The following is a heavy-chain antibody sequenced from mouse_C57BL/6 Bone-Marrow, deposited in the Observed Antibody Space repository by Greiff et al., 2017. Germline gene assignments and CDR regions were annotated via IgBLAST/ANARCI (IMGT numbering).Heavy chain of an antibody. CDR2: IRLKSDNYAT. Sequence: EVKLEESGGGLVQPGGSMKLSCVASGFTFSNYWMNWVRQSPEKGLEWVAQIRLKSDNYATPYAESVKERFTISRDDSKSSVYLQMNNLRAEDTGIYYCTGDYYGSSYVFWYFDVWGTGTTVTVSS. J-gene: IGHJ1*03. CDR1: GFTFSNYW. D-gene: IGHD1-1*01. V-gene: IGHV6-3*01. CDR3: TGDYYGSSYVFWYFDV.